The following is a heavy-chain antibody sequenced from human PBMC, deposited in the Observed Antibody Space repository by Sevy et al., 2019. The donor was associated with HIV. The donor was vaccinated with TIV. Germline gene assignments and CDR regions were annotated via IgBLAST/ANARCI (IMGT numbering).Heavy chain of an antibody. CDR2: IYYNGHI. D-gene: IGHD1-26*01. Sequence: SETLSLTCTVSGGSITSLYWNWIRQPPGKGLEWSANIYYNGHINYNPSLKIRVTLSLDTSKNQFSLRLSSGTAADTEMYYCAGENAWGRGYSWGQGTLVTVSS. CDR3: AGENAWGRGYS. V-gene: IGHV4-59*08. CDR1: GGSITSLY. J-gene: IGHJ4*02.